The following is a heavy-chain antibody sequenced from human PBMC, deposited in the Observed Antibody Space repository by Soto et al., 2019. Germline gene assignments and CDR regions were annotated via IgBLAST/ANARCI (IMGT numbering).Heavy chain of an antibody. V-gene: IGHV1-24*01. D-gene: IGHD2-15*01. CDR3: ATDLGYCSGGSCYRNWFDP. CDR2: FDPEDGET. J-gene: IGHJ5*02. Sequence: QVQVVQSGAEVKKPGASVKVSCKVSGYTLTELSMHWVRQAPGKGLEWMGGFDPEDGETIYAQKFQGRVTMTEDTSTDTAYMELSSLRSEDTAVYYCATDLGYCSGGSCYRNWFDPWGQGTLVTVSS. CDR1: GYTLTELS.